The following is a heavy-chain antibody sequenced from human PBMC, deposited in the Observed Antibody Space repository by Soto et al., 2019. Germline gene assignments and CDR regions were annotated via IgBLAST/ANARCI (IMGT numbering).Heavy chain of an antibody. CDR3: ARDREPSVYHGMAV. Sequence: GGSLRLSCAASGFTFSSYSMNWVRQAPGKGLEWVSSISSSSTTVFYADSVKGRFTISRDNAQKSLYLQMDSLTSEDTAIYYCARDREPSVYHGMAVWGQGTTVTVSS. CDR2: ISSSSTTV. V-gene: IGHV3-21*04. CDR1: GFTFSSYS. J-gene: IGHJ6*02.